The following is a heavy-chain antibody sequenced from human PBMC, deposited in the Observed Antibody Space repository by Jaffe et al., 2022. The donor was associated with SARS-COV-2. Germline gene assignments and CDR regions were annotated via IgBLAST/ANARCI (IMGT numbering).Heavy chain of an antibody. CDR2: IYYSGST. D-gene: IGHD2-15*01. CDR1: GGSISSYY. J-gene: IGHJ1*01. Sequence: QVQLQESGPGLVKPSETLSLTCTVSGGSISSYYWSWIRQPPGKGLEWIGYIYYSGSTNYNPSLKSRVTISVDTSKNQFSLKLSSVTAADTAVYYCAEVVVGDGYFQHWGQGTLVTVSS. V-gene: IGHV4-59*01. CDR3: AEVVVGDGYFQH.